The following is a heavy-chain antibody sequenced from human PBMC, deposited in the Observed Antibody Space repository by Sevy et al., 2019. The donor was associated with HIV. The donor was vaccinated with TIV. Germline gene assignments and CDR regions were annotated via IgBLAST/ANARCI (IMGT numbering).Heavy chain of an antibody. V-gene: IGHV3-21*01. D-gene: IGHD6-6*01. J-gene: IGHJ6*02. CDR3: ASDLDPARSSERGFDYYGMDV. CDR1: GFTFSSYS. Sequence: GGSLRLSCAASGFTFSSYSMNWVRQAPGKGLEWVSSISSSSSYIYYADSVKGRFTISRDNAKNSLYLQMNSLRAEDTAVYYCASDLDPARSSERGFDYYGMDVWGQGTTVTVSS. CDR2: ISSSSSYI.